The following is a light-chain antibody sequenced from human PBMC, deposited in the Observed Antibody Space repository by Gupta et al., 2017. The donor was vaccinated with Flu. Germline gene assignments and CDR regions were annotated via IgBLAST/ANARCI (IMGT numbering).Light chain of an antibody. CDR2: DDT. V-gene: IGLV3-21*02. J-gene: IGLJ3*02. Sequence: GQTARITWGGNNIGGKTVHWYQQEPGQAPVVSVYDDTARASGIPERFSGSNSGNTATLTISRVEAGDEADYYCQVWDGSSDQGVFGGGTKLTVL. CDR3: QVWDGSSDQGV. CDR1: NIGGKT.